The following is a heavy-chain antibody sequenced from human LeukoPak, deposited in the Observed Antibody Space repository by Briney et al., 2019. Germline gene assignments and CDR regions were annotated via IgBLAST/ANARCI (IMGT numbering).Heavy chain of an antibody. CDR1: GFTFSSYG. V-gene: IGHV3-30*02. CDR2: IRYDGSNK. D-gene: IGHD6-13*01. J-gene: IGHJ4*02. Sequence: GGSLRLSCAASGFTFSSYGMHWVRQAPGKGLEWVAFIRYDGSNKYYADSVKGRFTISRDNSKNTLYLQMNSLRAEDTAVYYCARGSGSVGSSSWYDYWGQGTLVTVSS. CDR3: ARGSGSVGSSSWYDY.